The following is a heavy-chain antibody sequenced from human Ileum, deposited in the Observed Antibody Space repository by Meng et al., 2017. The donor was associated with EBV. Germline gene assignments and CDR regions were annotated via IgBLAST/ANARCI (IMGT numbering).Heavy chain of an antibody. J-gene: IGHJ4*02. V-gene: IGHV3-74*01. CDR1: GFTFSSYW. CDR3: TRGWIEGGLTNVGFEF. CDR2: IKNDGRGA. Sequence: EVQLVEFGGGLVQPGGSLIRSCAASGFTFSSYWMHWVRQAPGKGGVWVSRIKNDGRGANYADSMNGRFTISRDNAKNTVYLQLNSLRVEDTAVYYCTRGWIEGGLTNVGFEFWGQGTLVTVSS. D-gene: IGHD1-26*01.